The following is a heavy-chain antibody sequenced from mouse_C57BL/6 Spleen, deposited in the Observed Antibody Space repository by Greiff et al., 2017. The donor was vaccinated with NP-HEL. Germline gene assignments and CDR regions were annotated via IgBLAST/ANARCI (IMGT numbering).Heavy chain of an antibody. CDR1: GFTFSSYA. CDR2: ISDGGSYT. J-gene: IGHJ3*01. Sequence: VQLKESGGGLVKPGGSLKLSCAASGFTFSSYAMSWVRQTPEKRLEWVATISDGGSYTYYPDNVKGRFTISRDNAKNNLYLQMSHLKSEDTAMYYCARDSLYDYDPFAYWGQGTLVTVSA. D-gene: IGHD2-4*01. V-gene: IGHV5-4*01. CDR3: ARDSLYDYDPFAY.